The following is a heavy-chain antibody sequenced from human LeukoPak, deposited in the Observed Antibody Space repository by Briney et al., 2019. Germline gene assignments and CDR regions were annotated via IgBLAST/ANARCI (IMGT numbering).Heavy chain of an antibody. CDR1: GGSFSGYY. J-gene: IGHJ5*02. V-gene: IGHV4-34*01. Sequence: SETLSLTCAVYGGSFSGYYWSWIRQPPGKGLEWIGEINHSGSTNYNPSLKSRVTISVDTSKNQFSLKLSSVTAADTAVYYCARLSYSSGWYEGPWGQGTLVTVSS. CDR3: ARLSYSSGWYEGP. D-gene: IGHD6-19*01. CDR2: INHSGST.